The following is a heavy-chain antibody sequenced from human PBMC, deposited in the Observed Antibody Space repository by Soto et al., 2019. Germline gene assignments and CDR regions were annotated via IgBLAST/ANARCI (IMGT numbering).Heavy chain of an antibody. CDR1: GFTFSSYS. CDR2: ISPSSSSI. J-gene: IGHJ4*02. Sequence: EVQLVESGGGLVQPGGSLRLSCAASGFTFSSYSMHWVRQAPGKGLEWVSYISPSSSSIYYADSVKGRFTISRDNAKNSLYLQMNSVRAEDTAVYYCARVAYYYDSSGYFYWGQGTLFTVSS. D-gene: IGHD3-22*01. V-gene: IGHV3-48*01. CDR3: ARVAYYYDSSGYFY.